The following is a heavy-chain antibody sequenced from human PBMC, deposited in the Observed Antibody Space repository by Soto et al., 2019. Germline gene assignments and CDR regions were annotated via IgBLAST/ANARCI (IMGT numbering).Heavy chain of an antibody. Sequence: PSETLSLTCTVSGDSIKSDTYYWSWIRQVPGKGLEWIGYIYYSGSTYYNPSLKSRLIISVDTSKNQYSLKLSSVTAADTAIYNCARPHAMMISGAFDIWGQGTMVTVSS. J-gene: IGHJ3*02. CDR3: ARPHAMMISGAFDI. CDR1: GDSIKSDTYY. CDR2: IYYSGST. V-gene: IGHV4-31*03. D-gene: IGHD3-16*01.